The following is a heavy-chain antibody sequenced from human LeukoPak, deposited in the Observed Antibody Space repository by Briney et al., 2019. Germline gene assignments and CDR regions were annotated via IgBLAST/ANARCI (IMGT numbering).Heavy chain of an antibody. CDR1: GYTFTGYY. V-gene: IGHV1-2*02. CDR2: INPNTGDT. J-gene: IGHJ4*02. D-gene: IGHD3-10*01. CDR3: ARARRVGNGEYPDY. Sequence: ASVKVSCKASGYTFTGYYMHWVRKTPGQGLEWMGWINPNTGDTNYGRKFQGRVTMTRDTSINTAYMELRSLRSDDTAVYYCARARRVGNGEYPDYWGQGTLVTVSS.